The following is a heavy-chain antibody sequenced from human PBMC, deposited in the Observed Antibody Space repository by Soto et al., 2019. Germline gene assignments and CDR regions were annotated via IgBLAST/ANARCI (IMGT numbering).Heavy chain of an antibody. CDR2: IYYSGST. Sequence: SETLSLTCTVSGGSISSSSYYWGWIRQPPGKGLEWIGSIYYSGSTYYNPSLKSRVTISVDTSKNQFSLKLSSVTAADTAVYYCARERRNDYGDYDAFDIWGQGTMVTVSS. V-gene: IGHV4-39*07. J-gene: IGHJ3*02. CDR1: GGSISSSSYY. D-gene: IGHD4-17*01. CDR3: ARERRNDYGDYDAFDI.